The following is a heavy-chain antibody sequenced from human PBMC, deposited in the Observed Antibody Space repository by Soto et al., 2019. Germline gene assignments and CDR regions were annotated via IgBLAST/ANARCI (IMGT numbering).Heavy chain of an antibody. V-gene: IGHV3-48*03. Sequence: GGSLRLSCAASGFTFSSYEMNWVRQAPGKGLEWVSYISSSGSTIYYADSVKGRFTISRDNAKNSMYLQMNSLRAEDTAVQYCVRAVYGGYWSSTSCSYIDYGGKGTLVTVSS. CDR3: VRAVYGGYWSSTSCSYIDY. CDR2: ISSSGSTI. CDR1: GFTFSSYE. D-gene: IGHD2-2*01. J-gene: IGHJ4*02.